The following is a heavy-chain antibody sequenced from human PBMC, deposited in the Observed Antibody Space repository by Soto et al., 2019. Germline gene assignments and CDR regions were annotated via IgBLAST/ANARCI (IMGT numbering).Heavy chain of an antibody. J-gene: IGHJ4*02. CDR2: ISHSGSR. Sequence: QVQLQQWGAGLLKASETLSLTCVVSGGSFSGYFWTWIRQFPGRGLEWIGEISHSGSRNYNPAFQSRVIISVDSPKNHVSLKLSSVTAADSAAYFCARGLAYDRPITVAEPFDSWGQGTLVTVSS. CDR3: ARGLAYDRPITVAEPFDS. D-gene: IGHD6-19*01. V-gene: IGHV4-34*02. CDR1: GGSFSGYF.